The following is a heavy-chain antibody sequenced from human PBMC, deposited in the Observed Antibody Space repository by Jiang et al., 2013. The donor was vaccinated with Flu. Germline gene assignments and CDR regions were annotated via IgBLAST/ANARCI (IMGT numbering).Heavy chain of an antibody. Sequence: QLVESGGGLVQPGGSLRLSCAASGFTFSSYAMSWVRQAPGKGLEWVSTVSGSGAGTYYADSVKGRFTISRADSKNTLYLQMNSLRAEDTAVYYCAKDLLSTPVTYYYYYGMDVWGQGTTVTVSS. D-gene: IGHD4-11*01. V-gene: IGHV3-23*04. CDR1: GFTFSSYA. CDR3: AKDLLSTPVTYYYYYGMDV. CDR2: VSGSGAGT. J-gene: IGHJ6*02.